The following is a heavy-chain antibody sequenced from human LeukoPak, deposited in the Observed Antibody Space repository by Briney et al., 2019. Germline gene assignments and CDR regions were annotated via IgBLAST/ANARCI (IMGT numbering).Heavy chain of an antibody. V-gene: IGHV4-59*01. CDR3: ARDEGNLVDY. Sequence: PSETLSLTCTVSGGSISSYYWSWIRQPPGKGLEWIGYIYYSGSTNYNPSLKSRVTISVDTSKNQFSLKLSSVTAVDTAVYYCARDEGNLVDYWGQGTLVTVSS. D-gene: IGHD4-23*01. CDR1: GGSISSYY. J-gene: IGHJ4*02. CDR2: IYYSGST.